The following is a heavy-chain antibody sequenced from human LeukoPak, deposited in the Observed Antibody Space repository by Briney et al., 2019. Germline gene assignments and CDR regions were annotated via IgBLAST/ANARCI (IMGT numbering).Heavy chain of an antibody. CDR1: GGSFSGYY. CDR2: INHSGST. Sequence: SETLSLTCAVYGGSFSGYYWSWIRQPPGKGLEWIGEINHSGSTNYNPSLKSRVTISVDTSKNQFSLKLSSVTAADTAVYYCARGRDFWIGGNWFDPWGQGTLVTVSS. J-gene: IGHJ5*02. V-gene: IGHV4-34*01. CDR3: ARGRDFWIGGNWFDP. D-gene: IGHD3-3*01.